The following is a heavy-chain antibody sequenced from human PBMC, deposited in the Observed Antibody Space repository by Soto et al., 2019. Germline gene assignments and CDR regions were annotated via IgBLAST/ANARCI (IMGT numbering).Heavy chain of an antibody. CDR2: IYYSGST. CDR1: GGSISSSTYY. V-gene: IGHV4-39*01. D-gene: IGHD3-22*01. Sequence: PSETLSLTCTVSGGSISSSTYYWGWIRQPPGKGLEWIATIYYSGSTYYNPSLKSRVTISVDTSKNQFSLKLSSVTAADTAVYYCARQLSWYDNSGYFDYWGQGTLVTVSS. J-gene: IGHJ4*02. CDR3: ARQLSWYDNSGYFDY.